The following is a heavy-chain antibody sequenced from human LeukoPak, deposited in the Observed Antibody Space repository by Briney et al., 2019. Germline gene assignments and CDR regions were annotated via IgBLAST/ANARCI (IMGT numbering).Heavy chain of an antibody. J-gene: IGHJ5*02. CDR2: INHSGDT. D-gene: IGHD6-19*01. Sequence: SETLSLTCNVSGGSFTNYYWSWIRQTPEKGLEWIGQINHSGDTSYNPSLRSRVTLSVDRSKNQFSLKVTSVTAADTGVYYCARGPGAVGLSPWGQGTLVTVSS. CDR1: GGSFTNYY. CDR3: ARGPGAVGLSP. V-gene: IGHV4-34*01.